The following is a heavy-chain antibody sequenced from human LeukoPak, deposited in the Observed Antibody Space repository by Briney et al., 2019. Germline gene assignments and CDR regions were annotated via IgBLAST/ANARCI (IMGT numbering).Heavy chain of an antibody. V-gene: IGHV3-30*04. CDR3: AKDHERDYYGSGRLDY. CDR2: ISYDGSNK. CDR1: GFTFSSYA. J-gene: IGHJ4*02. Sequence: PGRSLRLSCAASGFTFSSYAMHWVRQAPGKGLEWVAVISYDGSNKYYADSVKGRFTISRDNSKNTLYLQMNSLRAEDTAVYYCAKDHERDYYGSGRLDYWGQGTLVTVSS. D-gene: IGHD3-10*01.